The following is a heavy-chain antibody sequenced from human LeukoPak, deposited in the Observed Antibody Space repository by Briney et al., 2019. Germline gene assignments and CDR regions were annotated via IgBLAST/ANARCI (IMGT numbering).Heavy chain of an antibody. CDR1: GGSISSYY. V-gene: IGHV4-59*01. J-gene: IGHJ4*02. CDR3: AAGYYGEGDLDY. D-gene: IGHD4-17*01. Sequence: SETLSLTCTVSGGSISSYYWSWIRQPPGKGLEWIGYIYYSGSTNYNPSLKSRVTISVDTSKNQFSLKLSSVTAADTAVYYCAAGYYGEGDLDYWGQGTLVTVSS. CDR2: IYYSGST.